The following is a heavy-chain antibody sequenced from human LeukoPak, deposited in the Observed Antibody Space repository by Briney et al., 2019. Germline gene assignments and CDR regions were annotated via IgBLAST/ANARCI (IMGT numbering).Heavy chain of an antibody. J-gene: IGHJ6*03. Sequence: SETLSLTCAVYGGSFSGYYWSWLRQPPGKGLEWIGEINHSGSTNYNPSLKSRVTISVDTSKNQFSLKLSSVIAADTAVYYCARGVTTRYYYYYMDVWGKGTTVTVSS. D-gene: IGHD4-17*01. CDR2: INHSGST. CDR3: ARGVTTRYYYYYMDV. CDR1: GGSFSGYY. V-gene: IGHV4-34*01.